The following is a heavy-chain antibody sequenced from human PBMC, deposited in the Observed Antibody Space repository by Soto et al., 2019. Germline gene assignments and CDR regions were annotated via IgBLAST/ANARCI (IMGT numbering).Heavy chain of an antibody. V-gene: IGHV4-59*01. CDR1: GGSISSYY. CDR3: ARLSGRSSSWYWFDP. J-gene: IGHJ5*02. D-gene: IGHD6-13*01. CDR2: IYYSGST. Sequence: SETLSLTCTVSGGSISSYYWSWIRQPPGKGLERIGYIYYSGSTNYNPSLKSRVTISVDTSKNQFSLKLSSVTAADTAVYYCARLSGRSSSWYWFDPWGQGTLVTVSS.